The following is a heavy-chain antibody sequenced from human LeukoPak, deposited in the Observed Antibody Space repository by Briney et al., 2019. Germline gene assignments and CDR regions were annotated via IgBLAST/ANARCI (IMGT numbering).Heavy chain of an antibody. CDR3: ARDRRARNAYYFDY. J-gene: IGHJ4*02. D-gene: IGHD1-14*01. Sequence: SETLSLNCTVSGGSISSGSYYWSWIRQPAGKGLEWIGRIYTSGSTNYNPSLKSRVTISVDTSKNQFSLKLSSVTAADTAVYYCARDRRARNAYYFDYWGQGTLVTVSS. V-gene: IGHV4-61*02. CDR1: GGSISSGSYY. CDR2: IYTSGST.